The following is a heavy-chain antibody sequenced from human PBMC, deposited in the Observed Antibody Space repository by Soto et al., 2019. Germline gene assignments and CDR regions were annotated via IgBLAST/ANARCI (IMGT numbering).Heavy chain of an antibody. CDR2: ISAYNGNT. CDR3: ARDVGRRYYYGSGSYFAFDI. CDR1: GYTFTSYG. Sequence: ASVKVSCKASGYTFTSYGISWVRQAPGQGLEWMGWISAYNGNTNYAQKLQGRVTMTTDTSTSTAYMELRSLRSDDTAVYYCARDVGRRYYYGSGSYFAFDIWGQGTMVTVSS. D-gene: IGHD3-10*01. V-gene: IGHV1-18*01. J-gene: IGHJ3*02.